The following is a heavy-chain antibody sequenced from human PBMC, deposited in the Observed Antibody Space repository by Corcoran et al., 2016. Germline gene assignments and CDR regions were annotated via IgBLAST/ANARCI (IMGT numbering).Heavy chain of an antibody. CDR1: GGTFSSYA. D-gene: IGHD2-2*02. J-gene: IGHJ4*02. Sequence: QVQLVQSGAEVKKPGSSVKVSCKASGGTFSSYAISWVRQAPGQGLEWMGGIIPIFGTANYAQKFHGRVTITADESTSTAYMELSSLRSEETAVYYCARDIHCSSTSCYIGPFDYWGQGTLVTVSS. V-gene: IGHV1-69*01. CDR3: ARDIHCSSTSCYIGPFDY. CDR2: IIPIFGTA.